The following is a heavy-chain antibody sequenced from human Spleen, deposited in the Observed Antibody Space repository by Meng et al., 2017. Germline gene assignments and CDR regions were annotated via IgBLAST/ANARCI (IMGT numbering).Heavy chain of an antibody. CDR3: ARQLRYFDWFDL. V-gene: IGHV4-31*02. CDR1: GGSMINSDFY. Sequence: QMHLQEPGPRLVKPSQTLSLTCNVSGGSMINSDFYWSWIRQHPERGLEWIGYIYHSGTTSYHPSLKSRITISLDTSQNKFSLEVASVTAADTAVYYCARQLRYFDWFDLWGQGTLVTVSS. J-gene: IGHJ5*02. D-gene: IGHD3-9*01. CDR2: IYHSGTT.